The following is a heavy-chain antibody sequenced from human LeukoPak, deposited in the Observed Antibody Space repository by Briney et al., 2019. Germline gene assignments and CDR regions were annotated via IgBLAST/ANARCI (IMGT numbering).Heavy chain of an antibody. CDR3: ARALGRGRYFDY. D-gene: IGHD1-1*01. J-gene: IGHJ4*02. V-gene: IGHV3-74*01. Sequence: GGSLRLSCAASGFTFSSYWMHWVRQAPGKGLVWVSRINSDGSSTSYADSVKDRFTISRDNAKNTLYLQMNSLRPEHTPVYYCARALGRGRYFDYWGQGTLVTVSS. CDR1: GFTFSSYW. CDR2: INSDGSST.